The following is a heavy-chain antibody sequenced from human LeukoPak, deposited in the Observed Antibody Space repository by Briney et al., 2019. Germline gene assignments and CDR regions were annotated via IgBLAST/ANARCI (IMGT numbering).Heavy chain of an antibody. Sequence: SETLSLTCAVYGGSFSGYYWSWIRRPPGKGLEWIGEINHSGSTNYNPSLKSRVTISVDTSKNQFSLKLSSVTAADTAVYYCARGKPARGSGRSSFDYWGQGTLVTVSS. J-gene: IGHJ4*02. V-gene: IGHV4-34*01. CDR3: ARGKPARGSGRSSFDY. CDR1: GGSFSGYY. D-gene: IGHD3-10*01. CDR2: INHSGST.